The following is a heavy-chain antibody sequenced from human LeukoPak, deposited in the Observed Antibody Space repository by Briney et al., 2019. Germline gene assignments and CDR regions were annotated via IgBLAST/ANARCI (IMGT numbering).Heavy chain of an antibody. V-gene: IGHV3-30*18. CDR1: GFTFSSYG. CDR2: ISYDGSNK. J-gene: IGHJ4*02. CDR3: ANSEERWLQLLYY. D-gene: IGHD5-24*01. Sequence: PGRSLRLSCAASGFTFSSYGMHWARQAPGKGLEWVAVISYDGSNKYYADSVKGRFTISRDNSKNTLYLQMNSLRAEDTAVYYCANSEERWLQLLYYWGQGTLVTVSS.